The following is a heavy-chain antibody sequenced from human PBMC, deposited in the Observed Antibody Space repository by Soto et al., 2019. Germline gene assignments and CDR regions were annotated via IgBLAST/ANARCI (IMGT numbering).Heavy chain of an antibody. CDR2: ISYDGSNK. Sequence: QVQLVQSGGGVVQPGRSLRLSCAASRFTFSSYGMHWVRQAPGKGLERVAFISYDGSNKYYADSVKGRFTISRDTSKNTLYLQMNSLRAEDTAVYSCAKDVELERHYCMDVWGQGTTVTVS. CDR3: AKDVELERHYCMDV. J-gene: IGHJ6*02. CDR1: RFTFSSYG. V-gene: IGHV3-30*18. D-gene: IGHD1-1*01.